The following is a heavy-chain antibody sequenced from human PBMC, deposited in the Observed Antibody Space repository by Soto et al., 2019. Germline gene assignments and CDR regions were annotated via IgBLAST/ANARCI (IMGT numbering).Heavy chain of an antibody. D-gene: IGHD3-10*01. J-gene: IGHJ3*02. CDR2: INWNGGST. Sequence: GGSLRLSCAASGFTFDDYGMSWVRQAPGKGLEWVSGINWNGGSTGYADSVKGRFTISRDNAKNSLYLQMNSLRAEDTALYYCAREQLLWFGESDAFDIWGQGTMVTVSS. CDR3: AREQLLWFGESDAFDI. V-gene: IGHV3-20*04. CDR1: GFTFDDYG.